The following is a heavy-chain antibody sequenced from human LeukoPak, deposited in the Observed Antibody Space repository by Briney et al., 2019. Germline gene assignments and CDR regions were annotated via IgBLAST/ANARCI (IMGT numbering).Heavy chain of an antibody. J-gene: IGHJ4*02. Sequence: GGSLRLSCAASGFTFSSYSMNWVRQAPGKGLEWVSYISSSSSTIYYADSVKGRFTISRDNAKNSLYLQMNSLRAEDTAVYYCASQGRSVGTAMDSLGLLFPATIDYWGQGTLVTVSS. CDR2: ISSSSSTI. CDR1: GFTFSSYS. V-gene: IGHV3-48*01. CDR3: ASQGRSVGTAMDSLGLLFPATIDY. D-gene: IGHD5-18*01.